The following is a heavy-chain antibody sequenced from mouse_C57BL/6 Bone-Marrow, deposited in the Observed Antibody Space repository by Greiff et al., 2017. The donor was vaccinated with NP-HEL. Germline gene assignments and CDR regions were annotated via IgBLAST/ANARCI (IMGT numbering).Heavy chain of an antibody. CDR1: GFSLTSYG. CDR3: ARHAGSSYVYWYFDV. CDR2: IWSDGST. D-gene: IGHD1-1*01. Sequence: VMLVESGPGLVAPSQSLSITCTVSGFSLTSYGVHWVRQPPGKGLEWLVVIWSDGSTTYNSALKSRLSISKDNSKSQVFLKMNSLQTDDTAMYYCARHAGSSYVYWYFDVWGTGTTVTVSS. J-gene: IGHJ1*03. V-gene: IGHV2-6-1*01.